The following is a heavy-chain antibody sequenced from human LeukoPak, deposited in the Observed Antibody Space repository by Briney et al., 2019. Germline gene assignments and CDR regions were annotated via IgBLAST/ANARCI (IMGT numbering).Heavy chain of an antibody. CDR1: GYTFTDYY. V-gene: IGHV1-2*02. Sequence: ASVKVSCKASGYTFTDYYIHWVRQAPGQGLEWMGWINPNSGGTNYAQKFQGRVTITADKSASTAYMELSSLRAEDTAVYYCAKEALSAMVHYYYYYMDVWGKGTTVTVSS. D-gene: IGHD5-18*01. CDR2: INPNSGGT. J-gene: IGHJ6*03. CDR3: AKEALSAMVHYYYYYMDV.